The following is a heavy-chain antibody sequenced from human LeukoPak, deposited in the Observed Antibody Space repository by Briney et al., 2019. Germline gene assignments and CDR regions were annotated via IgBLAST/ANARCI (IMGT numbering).Heavy chain of an antibody. CDR3: ARETLDIAAAGTLDPDY. CDR2: IYTSGST. CDR1: GGSISSGSYY. D-gene: IGHD6-13*01. Sequence: SETLSLTCTVSGGSISSGSYYWSWIRQPAGKGLEWIGRIYTSGSTNYSPSLKSRVTISVDTSKNQFSLKLSSVTAADTAVYYCARETLDIAAAGTLDPDYWGQGTLVTVSS. V-gene: IGHV4-61*02. J-gene: IGHJ4*02.